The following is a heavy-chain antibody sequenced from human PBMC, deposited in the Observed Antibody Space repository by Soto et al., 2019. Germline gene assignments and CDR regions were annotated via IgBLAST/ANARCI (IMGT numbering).Heavy chain of an antibody. J-gene: IGHJ2*01. Sequence: QVQLQESGPGLVKPSETLSLTCTVSGGSVSSGSYYWSWIRQPPGKGLEWIGFIHYSGSTDYNPSIKSRVTMSVDTSKNQFSLKLSSVTAADTAVYYCARMFWYFGLWGRGTLVTVSS. CDR1: GGSVSSGSYY. CDR2: IHYSGST. CDR3: ARMFWYFGL. D-gene: IGHD3-10*02. V-gene: IGHV4-61*01.